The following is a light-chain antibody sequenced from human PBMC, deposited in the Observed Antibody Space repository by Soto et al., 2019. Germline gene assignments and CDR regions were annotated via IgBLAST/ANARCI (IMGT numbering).Light chain of an antibody. CDR3: SSYTTSSTRV. Sequence: QSVLTQPESVSGSPGQSIAISCTGSSSDIGIYKYVSWYQQHPGKVPKLIIYEVTNRPSGVSNRFSGSKSGNTASLTISGLQAEDEADYYCSSYTTSSTRVFGPGTKVT. J-gene: IGLJ1*01. CDR1: SSDIGIYKY. CDR2: EVT. V-gene: IGLV2-14*01.